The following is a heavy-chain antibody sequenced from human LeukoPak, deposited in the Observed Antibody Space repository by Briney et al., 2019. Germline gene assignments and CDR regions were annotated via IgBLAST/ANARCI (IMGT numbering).Heavy chain of an antibody. CDR1: GFTFSSYA. D-gene: IGHD3-10*01. V-gene: IGHV3-23*01. CDR3: AKDRFYYGSGSYYPFDY. Sequence: GGSLRLFCAASGFTFSSYAMSWVRQAPGKGLEWVSAISGSGGSTYYADSVKGRFTISRDNSKNTLYLQMNSLRAEDTAVYYCAKDRFYYGSGSYYPFDYWGQGTLVTVSS. CDR2: ISGSGGST. J-gene: IGHJ4*02.